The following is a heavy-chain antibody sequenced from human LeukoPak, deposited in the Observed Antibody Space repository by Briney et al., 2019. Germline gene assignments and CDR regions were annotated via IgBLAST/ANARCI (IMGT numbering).Heavy chain of an antibody. Sequence: PGGSLRLSCAASGFTFSSYSMNWVRQAPGKGLEWVANIKQDGSEKYYVDSVKGRFTISRDNAKNSLYLQMNSLRAEDTAVYYCARSDNYYYGMDVWGQGTTVTVSS. D-gene: IGHD3-9*01. CDR2: IKQDGSEK. CDR1: GFTFSSYS. V-gene: IGHV3-7*03. CDR3: ARSDNYYYGMDV. J-gene: IGHJ6*02.